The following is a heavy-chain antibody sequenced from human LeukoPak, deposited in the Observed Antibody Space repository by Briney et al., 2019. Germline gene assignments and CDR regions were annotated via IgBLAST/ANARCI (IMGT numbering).Heavy chain of an antibody. V-gene: IGHV4-39*07. CDR1: GGSISSSSYY. CDR2: IYYSGST. Sequence: PSETLSLTCTVSGGSISSSSYYWGWIRQPPGKGLEWIGSIYYSGSTYYNPSLKSRVTISVDTSKNQFSLKLSSVTAADTAVYYCARCGDYPLDSDYYYYYYMDVWGKGTTVTVSS. J-gene: IGHJ6*03. CDR3: ARCGDYPLDSDYYYYYYMDV. D-gene: IGHD4-17*01.